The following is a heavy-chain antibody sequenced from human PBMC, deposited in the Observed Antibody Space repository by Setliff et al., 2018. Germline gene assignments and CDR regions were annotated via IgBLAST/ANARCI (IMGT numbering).Heavy chain of an antibody. Sequence: GGSLRLSCAASGFTFSSYWMSWVRQAPGKGLEWVANIKQDGSEKYYVDSVKGRFTISRGNAKNSLYLQMNSLRAEDTAVYYCARGKNFDDYVWGSYRYEDYYYGMDVWGQGTTVTVSS. V-gene: IGHV3-7*01. J-gene: IGHJ6*02. CDR2: IKQDGSEK. CDR3: ARGKNFDDYVWGSYRYEDYYYGMDV. CDR1: GFTFSSYW. D-gene: IGHD3-16*02.